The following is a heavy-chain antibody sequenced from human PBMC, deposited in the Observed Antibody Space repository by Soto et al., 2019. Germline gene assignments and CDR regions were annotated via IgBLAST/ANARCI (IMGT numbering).Heavy chain of an antibody. V-gene: IGHV3-48*03. CDR3: ASERLCGADCYFFDN. CDR1: GFTLRNYE. J-gene: IGHJ4*02. CDR2: ISGSNNNI. D-gene: IGHD2-21*02. Sequence: GGSLRLSCAASGFTLRNYEMNWVRQAPGKGLEWISKISGSNNNIYYADSVRGRFTISRDNAKNSLYLQMNSLRAEDTAIYYCASERLCGADCYFFDNWGQGTQVAVSS.